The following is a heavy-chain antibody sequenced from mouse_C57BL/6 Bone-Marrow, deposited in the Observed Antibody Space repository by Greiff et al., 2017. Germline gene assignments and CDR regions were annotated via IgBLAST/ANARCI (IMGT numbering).Heavy chain of an antibody. V-gene: IGHV2-9-1*01. CDR1: GFSLTSYA. CDR2: IWTGGGT. J-gene: IGHJ4*01. CDR3: ASIRYYYGSSYENYAMDY. Sequence: VQLVESGPGLVAPSQSLSITCTVSGFSLTSYAISWVRQPPGKGLEWLGVIWTGGGTNYNSALKSRLSISKDNSKSQVFLKMNSLQTDDTARYXCASIRYYYGSSYENYAMDYWGQGTSVTVSS. D-gene: IGHD1-1*01.